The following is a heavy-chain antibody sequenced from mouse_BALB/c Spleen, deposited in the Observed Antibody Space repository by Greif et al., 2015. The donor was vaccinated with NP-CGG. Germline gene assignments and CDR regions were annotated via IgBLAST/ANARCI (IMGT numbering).Heavy chain of an antibody. V-gene: IGHV1-9*01. CDR3: ARLWYYRYERERGNHAMDY. CDR2: ILPGSGST. CDR1: GYTFSSYW. J-gene: IGHJ4*01. Sequence: VQLQQSGAELMKPGASVKISCKATGYTFSSYWIEWVKQRPGHGLEWIGEILPGSGSTNYNEKFKGKATFTADTSSNTAYMQLSSLTSEDSAVYYCARLWYYRYERERGNHAMDYWGQGTSVTVSS. D-gene: IGHD2-14*01.